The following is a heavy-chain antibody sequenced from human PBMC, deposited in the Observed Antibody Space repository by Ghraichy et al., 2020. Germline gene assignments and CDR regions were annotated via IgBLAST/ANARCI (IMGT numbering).Heavy chain of an antibody. CDR2: IYSNGIT. Sequence: SETLSLTCAVSGDSVSSNDYYLNWIRQPPGKGLEWIGSIYSNGITQYSPSLASRLIISTDTSQNHFSLEMKSVTAADTAVYYCARGWGWRGPVDWLDPWGPGTLVTVSS. J-gene: IGHJ5*02. V-gene: IGHV4-30-4*01. CDR3: ARGWGWRGPVDWLDP. D-gene: IGHD3-3*01. CDR1: GDSVSSNDYY.